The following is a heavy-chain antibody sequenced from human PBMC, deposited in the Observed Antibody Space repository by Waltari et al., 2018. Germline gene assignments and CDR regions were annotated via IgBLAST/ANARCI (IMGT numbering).Heavy chain of an antibody. CDR1: GGSLSGYH. J-gene: IGHJ6*03. Sequence: QVQLQQWGAGLLKPSETLSLTCDVSGGSLSGYHWTWIRQPPGKGLEWIGEINDSGRTTYNPSLESRVTVSIDTANNQFSLRVRSVIAADTAVYYCARVFGYYYYYMDVWGKGTTVTISS. V-gene: IGHV4-34*02. D-gene: IGHD3-3*01. CDR2: INDSGRT. CDR3: ARVFGYYYYYMDV.